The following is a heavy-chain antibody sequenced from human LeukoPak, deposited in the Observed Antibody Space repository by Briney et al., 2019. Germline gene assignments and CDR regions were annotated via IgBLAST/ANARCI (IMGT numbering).Heavy chain of an antibody. CDR1: GFTFSSYA. V-gene: IGHV3-23*01. CDR3: AKLPDIVLAVYAWYFDL. Sequence: GGSLRLSCAASGFTFSSYAMSWVRQAPGKGLEWVSAISGSGGSTYYADSVKGRFTISRDNSKNTLYLQMNSLRAEDTAVYYCAKLPDIVLAVYAWYFDLWGRGTLVTVSS. J-gene: IGHJ2*01. D-gene: IGHD2-8*02. CDR2: ISGSGGST.